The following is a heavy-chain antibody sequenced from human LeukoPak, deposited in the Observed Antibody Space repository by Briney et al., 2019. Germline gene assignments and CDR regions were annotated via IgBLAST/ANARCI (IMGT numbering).Heavy chain of an antibody. CDR2: IHASGST. Sequence: SETLSLTCTVSTVSISSYYWSWIRQPAGKGLEWIGRIHASGSTNYNPSLKSRVTMSVDTPKNQFSLKLSSVTAADTAIYFCARGDRAVAGAWGWFDPWGQGTLVTVSS. CDR3: ARGDRAVAGAWGWFDP. J-gene: IGHJ5*02. CDR1: TVSISSYY. V-gene: IGHV4-4*07. D-gene: IGHD6-19*01.